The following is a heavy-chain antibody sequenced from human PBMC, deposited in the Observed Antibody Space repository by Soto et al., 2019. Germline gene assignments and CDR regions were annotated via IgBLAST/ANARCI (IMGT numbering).Heavy chain of an antibody. Sequence: GGSLRLSCAASGFTFSSYAMSWVRQAPGKGLEWVSAISGSGGSTYYADSVKGRFTISRDNSKNTLYLQMNSLRAEDTAVYYCAKTGRKPYAIVGSANGFDPWGQGTLVTVSS. V-gene: IGHV3-23*01. CDR1: GFTFSSYA. CDR3: AKTGRKPYAIVGSANGFDP. D-gene: IGHD2-8*01. CDR2: ISGSGGST. J-gene: IGHJ5*02.